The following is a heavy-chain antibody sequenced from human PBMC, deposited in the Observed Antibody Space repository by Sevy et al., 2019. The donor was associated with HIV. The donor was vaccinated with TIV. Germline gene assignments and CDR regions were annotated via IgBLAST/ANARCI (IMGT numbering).Heavy chain of an antibody. CDR1: GFTFSSYS. J-gene: IGHJ6*02. D-gene: IGHD4-17*01. CDR2: ISSSSSYI. V-gene: IGHV3-21*04. CDR3: ARDHVKDGDLGDYYYFAMDL. Sequence: GGSLRLSCAASGFTFSSYSMNWVRQAPGKGLEWVSSISSSSSYIYYADSVKGRFTISRDNAKNSLYLQMNSLRAEDTAVYYCARDHVKDGDLGDYYYFAMDLWGQGTTVTVSS.